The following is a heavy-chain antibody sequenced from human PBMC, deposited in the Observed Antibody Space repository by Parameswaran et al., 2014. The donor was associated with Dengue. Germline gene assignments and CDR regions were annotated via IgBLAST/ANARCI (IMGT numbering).Heavy chain of an antibody. Sequence: ASETLSLTCNVSGDSISSNNYYWGWIRQPPGKGLEWIGSIDYNGNTYNNPSLKGRVTTYIDTSKNQFFLNLRSVTAADTALYYCARQAGCSGGSCYSSSWFDPWGQGTLVTVSS. CDR2: IDYNGNT. CDR1: GDSISSNNYY. J-gene: IGHJ5*02. CDR3: ARQAGCSGGSCYSSSWFDP. V-gene: IGHV4-39*01. D-gene: IGHD2-15*01.